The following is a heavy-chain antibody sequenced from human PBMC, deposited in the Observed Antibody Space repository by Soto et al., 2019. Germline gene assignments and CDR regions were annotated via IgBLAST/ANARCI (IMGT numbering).Heavy chain of an antibody. Sequence: QVQLVESGGGVVQPGRSLRLSCAASGFTFSSYGMHWVRQAPGKGLEWVAVISYDGSNKYYADSVKGRFTISRDNSKNTLYLQMNSRRAEDTGVYYCAKDPGIVVVLAATFGLDYWGQGTLVTVSS. CDR3: AKDPGIVVVLAATFGLDY. J-gene: IGHJ4*02. CDR2: ISYDGSNK. CDR1: GFTFSSYG. V-gene: IGHV3-30*18. D-gene: IGHD2-15*01.